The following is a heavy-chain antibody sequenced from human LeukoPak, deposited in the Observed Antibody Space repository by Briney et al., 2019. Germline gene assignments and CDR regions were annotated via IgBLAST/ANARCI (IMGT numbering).Heavy chain of an antibody. CDR1: GESFSGYY. V-gene: IGHV4-34*01. CDR2: INHSGST. Sequence: SETLSLTCAVYGESFSGYYWSWIRQPPGKGLEWIGEINHSGSTNYNPSLKSRVTISVDTSKNQFSLKLSSVTAADTAVYYCARGVEDGGWSSDAFDIWGQGTMVTVSS. J-gene: IGHJ3*02. D-gene: IGHD6-19*01. CDR3: ARGVEDGGWSSDAFDI.